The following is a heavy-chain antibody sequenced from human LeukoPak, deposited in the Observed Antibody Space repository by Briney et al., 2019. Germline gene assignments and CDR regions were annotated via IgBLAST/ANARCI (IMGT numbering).Heavy chain of an antibody. CDR2: IYTSGST. CDR3: SRDSSHDDILDY. D-gene: IGHD3-22*01. CDR1: GGSISSGSYY. J-gene: IGHJ4*02. Sequence: SETLSLTCTVSGGSISSGSYYWSWIRQPAGKGLEWIGRIYTSGSTNYNPSLKSRVTISVDTSKHQFSLKLSYGTAADTAGYYWSRDSSHDDILDYWGQGTLVTVSS. V-gene: IGHV4-61*02.